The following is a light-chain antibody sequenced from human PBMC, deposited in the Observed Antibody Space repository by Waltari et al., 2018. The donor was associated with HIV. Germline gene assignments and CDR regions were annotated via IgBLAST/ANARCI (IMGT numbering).Light chain of an antibody. CDR2: DAS. V-gene: IGKV1-33*01. J-gene: IGKJ2*01. CDR1: QDISND. Sequence: DPQITPSPSSLSPSVADRVTITCQASQDISNDLNWYQQKPEKAPKLLIYDASNLETGVPSRFSGSGSGTDFTFTISSLQPEDIATYYCQQYDNLPSYTFGQGTKLEIK. CDR3: QQYDNLPSYT.